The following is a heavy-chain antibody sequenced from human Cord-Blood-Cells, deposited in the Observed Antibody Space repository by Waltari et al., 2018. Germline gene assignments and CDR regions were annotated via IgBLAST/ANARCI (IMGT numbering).Heavy chain of an antibody. CDR3: ARGGGTRAWFDY. CDR2: IYYSGST. J-gene: IGHJ4*01. V-gene: IGHV4-59*08. Sequence: QVQLQESGPGLVKPSETLSLTCTVSGGSISSYYWSWIRQPPGKGLEWIGYIYYSGSTNYSPSLNTRVTISGDTSKSQFFLKQSSVTAADTAVYYCARGGGTRAWFDYWGHGTLLTVSA. D-gene: IGHD3-16*01. CDR1: GGSISSYY.